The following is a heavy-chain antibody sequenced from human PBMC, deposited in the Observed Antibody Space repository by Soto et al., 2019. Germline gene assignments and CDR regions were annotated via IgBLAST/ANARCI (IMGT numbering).Heavy chain of an antibody. J-gene: IGHJ6*02. CDR3: ARGATVRTNYYYGLDV. D-gene: IGHD4-4*01. CDR1: GFTFSDHY. Sequence: EVKVVESGGGLVQPGGSLRLSCAASGFTFSDHYMDWVRQAPGKGLEWVGRIRNKPKGYTSEYAASVKDRFTISRDDSKNSLYMQMNSLKTEDTAVYYCARGATVRTNYYYGLDVWGQGTTVTVSS. CDR2: IRNKPKGYTS. V-gene: IGHV3-72*01.